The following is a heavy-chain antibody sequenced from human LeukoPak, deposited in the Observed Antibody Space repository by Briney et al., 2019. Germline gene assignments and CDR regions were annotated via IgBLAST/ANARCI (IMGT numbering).Heavy chain of an antibody. V-gene: IGHV4-38-2*02. Sequence: SSETLSLTCTVSGYSISSGYYWGWIRQPPGKGLEWIANIYHSGNTYYNPSLKSRVTISVDTSRNQFSLKLSSVTAADTAVYYCALQPARRLSWFDPWGQGTLVTVSS. CDR3: ALQPARRLSWFDP. CDR1: GYSISSGYY. D-gene: IGHD2-2*01. J-gene: IGHJ5*02. CDR2: IYHSGNT.